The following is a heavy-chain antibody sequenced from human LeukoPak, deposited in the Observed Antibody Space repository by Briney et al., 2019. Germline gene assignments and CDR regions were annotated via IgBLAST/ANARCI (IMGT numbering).Heavy chain of an antibody. CDR3: AKDTRLWTVGAGDY. J-gene: IGHJ4*02. CDR2: ISGRGDST. Sequence: GGSLRLSCAASGFTFSSYGMTWVRQAPGKGLEWVSAISGRGDSTYYADSVKGRFTISRENSKNTLYLQMNSLRAEDTAVYYCAKDTRLWTVGAGDYWGQGTLVTVSS. CDR1: GFTFSSYG. V-gene: IGHV3-23*01. D-gene: IGHD1-26*01.